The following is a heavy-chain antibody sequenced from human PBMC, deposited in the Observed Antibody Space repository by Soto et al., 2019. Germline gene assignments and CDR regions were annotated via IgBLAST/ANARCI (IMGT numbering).Heavy chain of an antibody. V-gene: IGHV1-69*08. Sequence: QVELAQSGAEVKKPGSSVRVSCKASGGSFTSSTISRVRPAPGQGVEWMGVSIPILNTENYAQKFQGRVRSTAHKFTNTAYMARSSLRSDDTAVYYWARDSLREKEQVVRNYYGYGMDVWGQAPTVTVSS. CDR3: ARDSLREKEQVVRNYYGYGMDV. D-gene: IGHD2-15*01. J-gene: IGHJ6*02. CDR1: GGSFTSST. CDR2: SIPILNTE.